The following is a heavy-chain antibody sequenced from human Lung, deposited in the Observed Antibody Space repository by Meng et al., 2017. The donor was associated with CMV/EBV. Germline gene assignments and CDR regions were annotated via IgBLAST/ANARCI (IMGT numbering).Heavy chain of an antibody. CDR3: ARDAYFNTWYPNWFDP. CDR2: ISGYNGNT. J-gene: IGHJ5*02. V-gene: IGHV1-18*01. D-gene: IGHD6-13*01. Sequence: ASXXVSXKAYGYAFSNYGVTWVRQAPGQGPEWMGWISGYNGNTKYAQKFQGRVTMTADTSTSTVYMELRSLTSDDTAVYYCARDAYFNTWYPNWFDPWGQGTLVTVSS. CDR1: GYAFSNYG.